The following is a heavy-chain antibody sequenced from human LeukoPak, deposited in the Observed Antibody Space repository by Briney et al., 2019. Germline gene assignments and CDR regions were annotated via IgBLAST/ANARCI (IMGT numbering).Heavy chain of an antibody. Sequence: GGSLRLSCAASGFTFSRYWMSWVRQAPGKGLEWVANIKEDGSEKYYVDSVKGRLTISRDNAKNSLYLQMNSLRAEDTAVYYCARAVASIWFEPWGQGTLVTVSS. D-gene: IGHD2-15*01. J-gene: IGHJ5*02. CDR2: IKEDGSEK. CDR1: GFTFSRYW. CDR3: ARAVASIWFEP. V-gene: IGHV3-7*04.